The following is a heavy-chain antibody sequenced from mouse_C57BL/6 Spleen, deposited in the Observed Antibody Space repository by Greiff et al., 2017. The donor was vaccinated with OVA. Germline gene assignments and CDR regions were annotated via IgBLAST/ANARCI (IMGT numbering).Heavy chain of an antibody. Sequence: QVQLQQSGAELVRPGPSVKMSCKASGYTFTNYWIGWAKQRPGHGLEWIGDIYPGGGYTNYNEKFKGKATLTADKSSSTAYMQFSSLTSEDSAIYYCARSGDGSSYYFDYWGQGTTLTVSS. D-gene: IGHD1-1*01. CDR1: GYTFTNYW. CDR2: IYPGGGYT. J-gene: IGHJ2*01. CDR3: ARSGDGSSYYFDY. V-gene: IGHV1-63*01.